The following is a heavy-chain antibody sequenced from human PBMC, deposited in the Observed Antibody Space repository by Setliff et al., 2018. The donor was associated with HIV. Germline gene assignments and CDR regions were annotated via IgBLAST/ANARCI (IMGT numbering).Heavy chain of an antibody. CDR1: GGSIINYF. Sequence: SETLSLTCSVSGGSIINYFWGWIRQPPGKGLEWIGYIYYSGSTNYNPSLKSRVTISVDTSKNQFSLKLSSVTAADTAVYYCARVLMVYAIGNYYYYMDVWGKGTTVTVSS. D-gene: IGHD2-8*01. V-gene: IGHV4-59*08. J-gene: IGHJ6*03. CDR2: IYYSGST. CDR3: ARVLMVYAIGNYYYYMDV.